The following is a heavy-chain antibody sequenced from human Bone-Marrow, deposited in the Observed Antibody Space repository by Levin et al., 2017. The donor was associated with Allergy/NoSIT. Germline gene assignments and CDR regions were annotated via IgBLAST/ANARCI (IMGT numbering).Heavy chain of an antibody. CDR1: GFSLSTSGMC. V-gene: IGHV2-70*01. Sequence: QTLSLTCTFSGFSLSTSGMCVSWIRQPPGKALEWLALIDWDDDKYYSTSLKTRLTISKDTSKNQVVLTMTNMDPVDTATYYCARFDSSGWSVGFDPWGQGTLVTVSS. CDR2: IDWDDDK. J-gene: IGHJ5*02. CDR3: ARFDSSGWSVGFDP. D-gene: IGHD6-19*01.